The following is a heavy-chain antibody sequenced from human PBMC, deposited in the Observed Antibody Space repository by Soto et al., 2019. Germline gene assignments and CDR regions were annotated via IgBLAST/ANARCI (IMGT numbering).Heavy chain of an antibody. Sequence: QVRLKQRGAGLLKPSETLSLTCDVYGGSFSGYYWSWIRQSPGKGLEWIGQIKHSGGTNYNPLLKSRVTISVDTPRNQFSLKLSSVSAADTAVYFCARRYYCRSGTYFAWFDSWGQGTLVTVSS. V-gene: IGHV4-34*01. CDR3: ARRYYCRSGTYFAWFDS. D-gene: IGHD3-10*01. CDR2: IKHSGGT. CDR1: GGSFSGYY. J-gene: IGHJ5*01.